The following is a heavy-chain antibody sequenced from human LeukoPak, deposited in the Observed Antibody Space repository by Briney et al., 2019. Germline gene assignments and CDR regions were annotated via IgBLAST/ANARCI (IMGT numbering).Heavy chain of an antibody. V-gene: IGHV4-34*01. CDR1: SESFSGYF. D-gene: IGHD5-18*01. CDR2: INGSGST. CDR3: ARGRGGYPD. J-gene: IGHJ3*01. Sequence: SETLSLTCAVYSESFSGYFWSWIRQPLGKGLEWIGEINGSGSTNYSPSLKSRVTISVDRSKNQFSLKLRSVTATDTAVYYCARGRGGYPDWGQGTMVTVSS.